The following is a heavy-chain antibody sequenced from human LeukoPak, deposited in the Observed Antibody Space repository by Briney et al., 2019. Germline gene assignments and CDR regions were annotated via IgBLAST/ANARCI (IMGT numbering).Heavy chain of an antibody. CDR2: INHSGST. D-gene: IGHD3-3*01. J-gene: IGHJ3*02. V-gene: IGHV4-34*01. Sequence: KPSETLSFTCAVYGGSFSGYYWSWIRQPPGKGLEWIGEINHSGSTNYNPSLKSRVTISVDTSKNQFSLKLSSVTAADTAVYYCARESQYYDFWSGYYTGDAFDIWGQGTMVTVSS. CDR3: ARESQYYDFWSGYYTGDAFDI. CDR1: GGSFSGYY.